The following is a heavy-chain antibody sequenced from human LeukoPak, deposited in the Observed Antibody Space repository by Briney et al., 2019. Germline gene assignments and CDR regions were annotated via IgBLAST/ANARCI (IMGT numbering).Heavy chain of an antibody. CDR2: ISGSGDST. CDR3: ARPRLYYYGVDV. CDR1: GFTFSSYA. V-gene: IGHV3-23*01. J-gene: IGHJ6*02. Sequence: GGSLRLSCAASGFTFSSYAMSWVRQDPGKGLEWVSAISGSGDSTYYADSVKGRFTISRDNSKNTLYLQMNSLRAEDTAVYYCARPRLYYYGVDVWGQGTTVTVSS.